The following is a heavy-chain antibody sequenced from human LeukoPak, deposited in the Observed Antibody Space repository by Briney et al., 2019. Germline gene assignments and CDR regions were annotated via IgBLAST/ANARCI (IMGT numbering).Heavy chain of an antibody. Sequence: SETLSLTCTVSGGSISSSIYYWGWIRQPPGKGLEWIGSIYYSGSTYYNPSLKSRVTISVDTSKIQFSLKLGSVTAADTAVYYCARRSIAAAGNGFDPWGQGTLVTVSS. CDR1: GGSISSSIYY. CDR2: IYYSGST. D-gene: IGHD6-13*01. V-gene: IGHV4-39*01. CDR3: ARRSIAAAGNGFDP. J-gene: IGHJ5*02.